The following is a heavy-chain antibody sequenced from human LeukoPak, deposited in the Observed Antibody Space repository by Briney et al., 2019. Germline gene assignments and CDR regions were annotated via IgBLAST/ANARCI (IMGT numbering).Heavy chain of an antibody. J-gene: IGHJ4*02. Sequence: GGSLRLSCAAFGFTFSSYAMHWVRQAPGKGLEWVSVISFDGSDKYYADSVKGRFTISRDKSKNSLYLQMNTLRVEDTAVYYCAQGGATNSDYWGQGTLVTVSS. D-gene: IGHD5-12*01. V-gene: IGHV3-30-3*01. CDR3: AQGGATNSDY. CDR1: GFTFSSYA. CDR2: ISFDGSDK.